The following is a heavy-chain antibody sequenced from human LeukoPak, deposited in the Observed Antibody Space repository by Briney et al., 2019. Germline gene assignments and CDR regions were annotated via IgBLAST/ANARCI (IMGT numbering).Heavy chain of an antibody. Sequence: GASVKVSCKASGGTFSSYAISWVRQAPGQGLEWMGWISAYNGNTNYAQKLQGRVTMTTDTSTSTAYMELRSLRSDDTAVYYCARFPHTGYSSSWYEIGDYWGQGTLVTVSS. CDR2: ISAYNGNT. CDR3: ARFPHTGYSSSWYEIGDY. CDR1: GGTFSSYA. J-gene: IGHJ4*02. V-gene: IGHV1-18*01. D-gene: IGHD6-13*01.